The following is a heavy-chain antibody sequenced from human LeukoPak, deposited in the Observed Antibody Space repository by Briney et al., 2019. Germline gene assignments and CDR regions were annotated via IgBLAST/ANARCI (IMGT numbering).Heavy chain of an antibody. D-gene: IGHD2-2*01. J-gene: IGHJ4*02. CDR2: ISSSSSYI. V-gene: IGHV3-21*01. CDR3: AREEDIVVVPAALVDY. Sequence: GGSLRLSCAASGFTFSSYSMNWVRQAPGKGLEWVSSISSSSSYIYYADSVKGRFTISRGNAKNPLYLQMNSLRAEDTAVYYCAREEDIVVVPAALVDYWGQGTLVTVSS. CDR1: GFTFSSYS.